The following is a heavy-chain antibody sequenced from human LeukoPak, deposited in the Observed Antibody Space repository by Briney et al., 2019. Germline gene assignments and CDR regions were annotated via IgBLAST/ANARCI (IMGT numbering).Heavy chain of an antibody. V-gene: IGHV5-51*01. CDR2: IYPGDSDT. D-gene: IGHD6-13*01. CDR3: ARHRSSWSEFDY. CDR1: GYIFTNYW. Sequence: GESLKISCHGSGYIFTNYWIAWVRQMPGKGLEWMGIIYPGDSDTRYSPSFQGQVTISADKSISTAYLRWSSLKASDTAVYYCARHRSSWSEFDYWGQGTLVTVSS. J-gene: IGHJ4*02.